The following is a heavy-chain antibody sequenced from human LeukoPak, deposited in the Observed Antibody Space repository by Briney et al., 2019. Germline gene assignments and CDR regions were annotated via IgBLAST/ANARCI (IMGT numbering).Heavy chain of an antibody. CDR3: ARETPSSSSWYIDY. CDR1: GFTFSIHS. J-gene: IGHJ4*02. D-gene: IGHD6-13*01. CDR2: ISYDGSNK. V-gene: IGHV3-30-3*01. Sequence: GGSLRLSCAASGFTFSIHSMHWVRQAPGKGLEWVAVISYDGSNKYYADSVKGRFTISRDNFKNTLYLQMNSLRAEDTAVYYCARETPSSSSWYIDYWGQGTLVTVSS.